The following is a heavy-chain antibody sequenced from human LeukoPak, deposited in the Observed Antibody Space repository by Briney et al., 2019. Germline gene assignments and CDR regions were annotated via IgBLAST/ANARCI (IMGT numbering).Heavy chain of an antibody. D-gene: IGHD1-14*01. J-gene: IGHJ5*02. Sequence: SETLSLTCTVSGGSISSYYWSWIRQPPGKGLEWIGYIYYSGSTNYNPSLKSRVTISVDTSKNQFSLKLSSVTAADTAVYYCARNPLGPWGQGTLVTVSS. V-gene: IGHV4-59*01. CDR2: IYYSGST. CDR3: ARNPLGP. CDR1: GGSISSYY.